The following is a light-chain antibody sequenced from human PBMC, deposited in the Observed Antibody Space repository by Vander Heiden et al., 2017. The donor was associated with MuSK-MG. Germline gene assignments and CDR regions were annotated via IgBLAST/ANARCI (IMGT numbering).Light chain of an antibody. CDR2: EVT. J-gene: IGLJ2*01. CDR3: SSHTSSFTVV. V-gene: IGLV2-18*02. Sequence: QSALTQPPSVSGSPGQSVTISCIGTSSDVGRYDRVSWYQQPPGTAPKLIIYEVTSRPSGVPDRFSGSRSGNTASLTISGLQADDEADYYCSSHTSSFTVVFGGGTKLT. CDR1: SSDVGRYDR.